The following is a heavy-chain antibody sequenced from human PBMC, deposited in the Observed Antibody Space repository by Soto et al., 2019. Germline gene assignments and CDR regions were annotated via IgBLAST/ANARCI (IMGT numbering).Heavy chain of an antibody. J-gene: IGHJ3*02. CDR3: ARAGSSSWYGSAFDI. Sequence: ASVKVSCKASGYTFTSYYMHWVRQAPGQGLEWMGIINPSGGSTSYAQKFQGRVTMTRDAFTSTVYMELSSLRSEDTAVYYCARAGSSSWYGSAFDIWGQGTMVTVSS. V-gene: IGHV1-46*01. CDR1: GYTFTSYY. D-gene: IGHD6-13*01. CDR2: INPSGGST.